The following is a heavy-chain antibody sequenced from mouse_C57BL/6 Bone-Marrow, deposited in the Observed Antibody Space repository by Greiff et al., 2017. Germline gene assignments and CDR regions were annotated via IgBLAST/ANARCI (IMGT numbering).Heavy chain of an antibody. D-gene: IGHD3-2*02. CDR1: GFTFSSYG. J-gene: IGHJ3*01. CDR2: ISSGGGYT. Sequence: EVQLVESGGDLVKPGGSLKLSCAASGFTFSSYGMSWVRQTPDKRLEWVATISSGGGYTYYPDSVKGRFTISRDNAKNTLYLQMSSLKSEDTAMYYCARHQTAQASFAYWGQGTLVTVSA. V-gene: IGHV5-6*01. CDR3: ARHQTAQASFAY.